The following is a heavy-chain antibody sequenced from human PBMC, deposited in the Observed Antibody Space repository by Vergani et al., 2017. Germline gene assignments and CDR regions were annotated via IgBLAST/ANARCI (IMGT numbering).Heavy chain of an antibody. V-gene: IGHV4-59*01. CDR1: GGPISSYY. CDR3: ARGGSKYYYGSGRTQVLFDY. CDR2: IYYSGST. D-gene: IGHD3-10*01. Sequence: QVQLQESGPGLVKPSETLSLTCTVSGGPISSYYWSWIRQPPGKGLEWIGDIYYSGSTNYNPARKSRVTISVDTSKNQFSLKLSSVTAADTAVDYCARGGSKYYYGSGRTQVLFDYWGQGTLVTVSS. J-gene: IGHJ4*02.